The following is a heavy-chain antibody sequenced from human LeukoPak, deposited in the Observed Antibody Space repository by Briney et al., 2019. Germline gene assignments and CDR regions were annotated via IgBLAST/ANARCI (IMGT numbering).Heavy chain of an antibody. J-gene: IGHJ4*02. Sequence: GESLKLSCKGSGYSFIIYWIGWVRQMPGKGLEWMGIIYPGDSDTRYSPSFQGQVTISADQSISTAYLQWSSLKASDTAMYYCAIEYIAAAALDYWGQGTLVTVSS. CDR3: AIEYIAAAALDY. D-gene: IGHD6-13*01. CDR1: GYSFIIYW. V-gene: IGHV5-51*01. CDR2: IYPGDSDT.